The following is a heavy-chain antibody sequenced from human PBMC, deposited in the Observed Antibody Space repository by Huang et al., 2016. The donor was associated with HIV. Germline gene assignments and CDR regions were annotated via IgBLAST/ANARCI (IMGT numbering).Heavy chain of an antibody. Sequence: QVQLVQSGAEVKKPGASVNVSCKASGYTFSTYYLHWLRQAPGQGLEWMGIINPGGGRPRYAKKFQGRRTITRDTSTSTVVMELNSLTSEDTAVYYCARWRQLPRFFDFWGQGTLVTVSS. CDR3: ARWRQLPRFFDF. CDR2: INPGGGRP. J-gene: IGHJ4*02. CDR1: GYTFSTYY. D-gene: IGHD5-12*01. V-gene: IGHV1-46*01.